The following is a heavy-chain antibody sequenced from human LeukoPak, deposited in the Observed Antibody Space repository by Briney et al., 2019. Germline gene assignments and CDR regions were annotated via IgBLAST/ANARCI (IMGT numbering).Heavy chain of an antibody. CDR3: ARDRYCSSTSCYNWFGP. CDR1: GFTFSSYA. J-gene: IGHJ5*02. V-gene: IGHV3-30-3*01. CDR2: ISYDGSNK. D-gene: IGHD2-2*01. Sequence: GRSLRLSCAASGFTFSSYAMHWVRQAPGEGLEWVAVISYDGSNKYYADSVKGRFTISRDNSKNTLYLQMNSLRAEDTAVYYCARDRYCSSTSCYNWFGPWGQGTLVTVSS.